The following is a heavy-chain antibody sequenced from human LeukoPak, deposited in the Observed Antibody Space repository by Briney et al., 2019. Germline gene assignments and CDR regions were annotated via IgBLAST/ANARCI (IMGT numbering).Heavy chain of an antibody. CDR1: GGSISSSSYY. J-gene: IGHJ4*02. CDR3: ARGYRRSDY. CDR2: INHSGST. Sequence: SETLSLTCTVSGGSISSSSYYWSWIRQPPGKGLEWIGEINHSGSTNYNPSLKSRVTISVDTSKNQFSLKLSSVTAADTAVYYCARGYRRSDYWGQGTLVTVSS. D-gene: IGHD4-11*01. V-gene: IGHV4-39*07.